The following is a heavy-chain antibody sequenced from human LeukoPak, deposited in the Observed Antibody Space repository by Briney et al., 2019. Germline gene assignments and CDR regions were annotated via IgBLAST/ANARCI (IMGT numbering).Heavy chain of an antibody. J-gene: IGHJ4*02. CDR3: ARSLVGSSWGIDY. CDR2: IYHSGST. D-gene: IGHD6-13*01. Sequence: SETLSLTCAVSGGSISSSNWWSWVRQPPGKGLEWIGEIYHSGSTNYNPSLKSRVTISVDKSKNQFSLKLSSVTAADTAVYYCARSLVGSSWGIDYWGQGTLVTVSS. CDR1: GGSISSSNW. V-gene: IGHV4-4*02.